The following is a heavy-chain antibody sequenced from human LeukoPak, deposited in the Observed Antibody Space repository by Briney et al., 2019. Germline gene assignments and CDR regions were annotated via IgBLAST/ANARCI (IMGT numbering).Heavy chain of an antibody. Sequence: SETLSLTCTISGGSISSYYWSWIRQPPGKGLEWIGFIYYSGSTNYNPSLKSRVTISVDTSKNQFSLKLSSVTAADTAVYYCARYVESWYSDLWGRGTLVTVSS. CDR3: ARYVESWYSDL. V-gene: IGHV4-59*01. CDR2: IYYSGST. CDR1: GGSISSYY. D-gene: IGHD2-15*01. J-gene: IGHJ2*01.